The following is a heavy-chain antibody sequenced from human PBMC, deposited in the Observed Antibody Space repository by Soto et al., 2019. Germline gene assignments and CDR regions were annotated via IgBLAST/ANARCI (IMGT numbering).Heavy chain of an antibody. J-gene: IGHJ4*02. CDR1: GFTFDTFA. CDR2: ITGSGAGT. V-gene: IGHV3-23*01. CDR3: AKDPNGDYVGAFDG. D-gene: IGHD4-17*01. Sequence: GGSLRLSCAASGFTFDTFAWTWVRQAPGRGLEWVSSITGSGAGTYYADSVKGRFTISRDNSENTLYLQMNSLRAEDTALYYCAKDPNGDYVGAFDGWGQGLLVTVSS.